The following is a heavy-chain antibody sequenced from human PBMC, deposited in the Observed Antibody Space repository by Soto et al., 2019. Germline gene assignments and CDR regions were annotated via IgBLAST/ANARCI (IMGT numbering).Heavy chain of an antibody. CDR2: IYPTGTT. V-gene: IGHV4-30-2*01. CDR1: GDSSRSSCFS. D-gene: IGHD3-10*01. CDR3: VRDRGVGSRNYYQSLGMDV. J-gene: IGHJ6*02. Sequence: PSETLSLTCNVSGDSSRSSCFSWSWIRQPPGKGLEWIGYIYPTGTTSHNPSLKNRVTISVTSSKNQFSLKLTSVTSADSAIYYCVRDRGVGSRNYYQSLGMDVWCRGTTVTVSS.